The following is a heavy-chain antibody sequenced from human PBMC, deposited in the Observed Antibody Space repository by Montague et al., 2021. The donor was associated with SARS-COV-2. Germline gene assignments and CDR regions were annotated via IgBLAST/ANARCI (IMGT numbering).Heavy chain of an antibody. CDR2: INHSGTA. D-gene: IGHD2/OR15-2a*01. CDR3: AKSAWHNWYFDI. J-gene: IGHJ2*01. V-gene: IGHV4-34*01. CDR1: GGSFSVYY. Sequence: SETLSLTCAVYGGSFSVYYWSWLRQSPRSGLEWIAEINHSGTANYNPSLKSRVSISVDTSKNQFTLKLTSVTAADTAMYYCAKSAWHNWYFDIWGRGTLVTVSS.